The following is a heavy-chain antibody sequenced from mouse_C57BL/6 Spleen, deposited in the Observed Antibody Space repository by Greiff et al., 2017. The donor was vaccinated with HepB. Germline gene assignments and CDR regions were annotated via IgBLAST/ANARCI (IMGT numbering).Heavy chain of an antibody. V-gene: IGHV1-61*01. Sequence: VQLQQPGAELVRPGSSVKLSCKASGYTFTSYWMDWVKQRPGQGLEWIGNIYPSDSETHYNQKFKDKATLTVDKSSSKAYMQLSSLTSEDSAVYYSASVGGRNSSTLFDYWGQGTTLTVSS. J-gene: IGHJ2*01. D-gene: IGHD3-1*01. CDR1: GYTFTSYW. CDR2: IYPSDSET. CDR3: ASVGGRNSSTLFDY.